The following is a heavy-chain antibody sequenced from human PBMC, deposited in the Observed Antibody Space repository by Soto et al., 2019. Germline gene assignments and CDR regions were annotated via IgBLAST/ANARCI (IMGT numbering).Heavy chain of an antibody. D-gene: IGHD3-16*01. V-gene: IGHV3-23*01. CDR2: ISGSGGRS. J-gene: IGHJ4*02. CDR1: GFTFSNYA. Sequence: EVQLLDSGGGLVQPGGSLRLSCAASGFTFSNYAMTWVRQGPGKGLEWVSGISGSGGRSYYADSVKGRFNISRDNSKSTVYLPVNSVRAEDTAVYYCAKAYFVWSSEQPYYFDYWGQGTLVTVSS. CDR3: AKAYFVWSSEQPYYFDY.